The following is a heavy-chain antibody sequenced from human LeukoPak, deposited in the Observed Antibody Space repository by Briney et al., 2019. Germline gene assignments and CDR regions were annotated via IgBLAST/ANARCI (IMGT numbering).Heavy chain of an antibody. V-gene: IGHV3-66*02. D-gene: IGHD2-2*01. J-gene: IGHJ4*02. CDR3: ARDKHSDSTSWYGFFDY. Sequence: GSLRLSCTASGITVSNNYMNWVRQAPGKGLGLVSVIYSGGTTKYADHVKGRFTISRENSKNTLYLQMNSMRVEDTAVYYCARDKHSDSTSWYGFFDYWGQGTLVTVSS. CDR2: IYSGGTT. CDR1: GITVSNNY.